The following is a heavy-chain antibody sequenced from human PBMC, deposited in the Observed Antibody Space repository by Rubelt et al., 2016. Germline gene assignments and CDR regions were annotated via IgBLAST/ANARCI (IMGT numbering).Heavy chain of an antibody. V-gene: IGHV3-23*04. CDR2: ISGGGVST. J-gene: IGHJ4*02. D-gene: IGHD6-19*01. CDR1: GFTFSTYG. Sequence: EVQLVESGGGLVQPGGSLRLSCAASGFTFSTYGMSWFRQAPGKGPEWVSAISGGGVSTYYAASVKGRFTISKDNSKSTMYLQMNSLGVEETAVYYCAKDVGSGWSRSYYFDYWGQGTLVTVSS. CDR3: AKDVGSGWSRSYYFDY.